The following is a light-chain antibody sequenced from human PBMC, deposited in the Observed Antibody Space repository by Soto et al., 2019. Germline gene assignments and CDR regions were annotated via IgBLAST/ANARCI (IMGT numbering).Light chain of an antibody. CDR2: EVT. CDR3: RSYTRSRTPLV. J-gene: IGLJ1*01. Sequence: QSALTQPASVSGSPGQSITISCTGASSDVGDYDFVSWYLQHPGKVPKLIIYEVTKRPSGVSDRFSGSKSGNTASLTISGLQAEDEADYYCRSYTRSRTPLVFGTGTKVTVL. CDR1: SSDVGDYDF. V-gene: IGLV2-14*01.